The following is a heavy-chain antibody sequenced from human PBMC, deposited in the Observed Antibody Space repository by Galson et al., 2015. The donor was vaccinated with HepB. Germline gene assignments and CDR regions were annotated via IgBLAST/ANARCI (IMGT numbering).Heavy chain of an antibody. V-gene: IGHV4-31*03. Sequence: QVQLLESGPGLVKPSQTLSLTCTVSGGSISSGGYYWSWIRQHPGKGLEWIGYIYYSGSTYYNPSLKSRVTISVDTSKNQFSLKLSSVTAADTAVYYCARDQARIQHRRYFDYWGQGTLVTVSS. J-gene: IGHJ4*02. CDR3: ARDQARIQHRRYFDY. D-gene: IGHD5-18*01. CDR1: GGSISSGGYY. CDR2: IYYSGST.